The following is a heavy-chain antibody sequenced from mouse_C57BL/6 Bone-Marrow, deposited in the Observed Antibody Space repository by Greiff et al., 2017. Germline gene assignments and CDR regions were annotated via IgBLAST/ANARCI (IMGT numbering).Heavy chain of an antibody. V-gene: IGHV1-69*01. J-gene: IGHJ3*01. CDR2: IDPSDSYT. Sequence: QVQLQQPGAELVMPGASVKLSCKASGYTFTSYWMHWVKQRPGQGLEWIGEIDPSDSYTNYNQKFKGKSTLTVDKSSSTAYMQLSSLTSEDSAVYYCAALSGAWFAYWGQGTLVTVSA. CDR1: GYTFTSYW. D-gene: IGHD1-2*01. CDR3: AALSGAWFAY.